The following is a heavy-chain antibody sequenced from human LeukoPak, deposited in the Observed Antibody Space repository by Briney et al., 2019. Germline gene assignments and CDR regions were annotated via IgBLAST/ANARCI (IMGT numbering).Heavy chain of an antibody. CDR1: GGSISSGSYY. CDR2: IYYSGST. V-gene: IGHV4-39*01. CDR3: AIMNVLLWFGELSGNFDY. D-gene: IGHD3-10*01. J-gene: IGHJ4*02. Sequence: SETLSLTCTVSGGSISSGSYYWGWIRQPPGKGLEWIGSIYYSGSTYYNPSLKSRVTISVDTSKNQFSLKLSSVTAADTAVYYCAIMNVLLWFGELSGNFDYWGQGTLVTVSS.